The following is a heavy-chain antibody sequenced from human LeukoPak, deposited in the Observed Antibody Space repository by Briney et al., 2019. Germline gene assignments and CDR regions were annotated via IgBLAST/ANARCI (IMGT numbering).Heavy chain of an antibody. CDR3: ALMVRGTTWFDP. CDR2: ISAYNGNT. CDR1: GYTFTSYG. Sequence: ASVKVSCKTAGYTFTSYGINWVRQAPGQGLEWMGWISAYNGNTNYAQKVQGRVTMTTDTSTSTAYMELRSLRSDDTAVYYCALMVRGTTWFDPWGQGTLVTVSS. V-gene: IGHV1-18*01. D-gene: IGHD3-10*01. J-gene: IGHJ5*02.